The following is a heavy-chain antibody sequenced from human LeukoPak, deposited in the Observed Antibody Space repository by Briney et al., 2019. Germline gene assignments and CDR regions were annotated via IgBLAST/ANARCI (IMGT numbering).Heavy chain of an antibody. J-gene: IGHJ3*02. D-gene: IGHD5-24*01. CDR3: ARGSPVEMATADAFDI. CDR1: GGTFSSYA. CDR2: IIPIFGTA. Sequence: ASVKVSCKASGGTFSSYAISWVRQAPGQGLECMGGIIPIFGTANYAQKFQGRVTITTDESTSTAYMELSSLRSEDTAVYYCARGSPVEMATADAFDIWGQGTMVTVSS. V-gene: IGHV1-69*05.